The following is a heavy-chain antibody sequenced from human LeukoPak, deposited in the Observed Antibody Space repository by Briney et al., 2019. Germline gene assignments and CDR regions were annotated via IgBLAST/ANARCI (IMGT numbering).Heavy chain of an antibody. V-gene: IGHV3-7*01. CDR2: IKQDGSEK. J-gene: IGHJ4*02. D-gene: IGHD3-22*01. Sequence: PGGSLRLSCEASGFTFSNYWMSWVRQAPGKGLEWVANIKQDGSEKYCVGSVKGRFTISRDNAKNSLYLQMNSLRAEDTAVYYRARNYLDSRKWPDHIDNWGQGTLVTVSS. CDR3: ARNYLDSRKWPDHIDN. CDR1: GFTFSNYW.